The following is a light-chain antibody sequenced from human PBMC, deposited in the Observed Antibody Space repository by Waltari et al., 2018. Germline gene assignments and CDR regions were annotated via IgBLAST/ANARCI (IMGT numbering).Light chain of an antibody. J-gene: IGLJ3*02. Sequence: QTVVTQEPSLSVSPGGTVTLTCTLSSGSLSTTSYATWYQQTPGQAPRTLVYKGNSRSSGVPDRFAGSNLGNKAALTITGAQADDECDYYCSLYMGSGIWVFGGGTKLTVL. CDR3: SLYMGSGIWV. CDR2: KGN. CDR1: SGSLSTTSY. V-gene: IGLV8-61*01.